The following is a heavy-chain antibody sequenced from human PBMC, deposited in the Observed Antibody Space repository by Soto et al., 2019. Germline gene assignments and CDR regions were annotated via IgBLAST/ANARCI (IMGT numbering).Heavy chain of an antibody. V-gene: IGHV1-69*13. J-gene: IGHJ4*02. CDR3: ASGGAMVKFDY. CDR1: GGSFSSYA. CDR2: IIPIFGTA. D-gene: IGHD5-18*01. Sequence: SVKVSCEASGGSFSSYAISWVRQAPGQGLEWMGGIIPIFGTANYAQKFQGRVTVTADESTSTAYMELSSLRSEDTAVYYCASGGAMVKFDYWGQGTLVTVSS.